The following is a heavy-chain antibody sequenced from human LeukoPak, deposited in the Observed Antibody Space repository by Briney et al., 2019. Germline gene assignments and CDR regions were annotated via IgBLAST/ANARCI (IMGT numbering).Heavy chain of an antibody. CDR3: ARERIVGATAGYYYYGMDV. D-gene: IGHD1-26*01. Sequence: GASVKVSCKASGYTFTSYAMHWVRQAPGQRLEWMGWINAGNGNTKYSQKFQGRVTITRDTSASTAYMELSSLRSDDTAVYYCARERIVGATAGYYYYGMDVWGQGTTVTVSS. CDR2: INAGNGNT. V-gene: IGHV1-3*01. J-gene: IGHJ6*02. CDR1: GYTFTSYA.